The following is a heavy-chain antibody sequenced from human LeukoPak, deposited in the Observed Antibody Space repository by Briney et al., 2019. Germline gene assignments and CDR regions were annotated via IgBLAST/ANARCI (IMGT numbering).Heavy chain of an antibody. D-gene: IGHD3-22*01. V-gene: IGHV3-23*01. J-gene: IGHJ4*02. CDR1: GFTFSSYA. CDR2: ISGSGGST. CDR3: AKASDYDSSGYYYEGKNYFDY. Sequence: GGSLRLSCAASGFTFSSYAMSWVRQAPGKGLEWVSAISGSGGSTYYADSVKGRLTISRDNSKNTLYLQMNSLRAEDTAVYYCAKASDYDSSGYYYEGKNYFDYWGQGTLVTVSS.